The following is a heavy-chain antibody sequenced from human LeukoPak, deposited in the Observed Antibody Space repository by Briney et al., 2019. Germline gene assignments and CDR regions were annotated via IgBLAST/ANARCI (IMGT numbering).Heavy chain of an antibody. D-gene: IGHD3-10*01. Sequence: PGGSLRLSCAASGFTFSSYGMHWVRQAPGKGLEWVAVISYDGSNKYYADSVKGRFTISRGNSKNTLYLQMNSLRAEDTAVYYCAKGSGSYYDYWGQGTLVTVSS. J-gene: IGHJ4*02. CDR2: ISYDGSNK. CDR1: GFTFSSYG. V-gene: IGHV3-30*18. CDR3: AKGSGSYYDY.